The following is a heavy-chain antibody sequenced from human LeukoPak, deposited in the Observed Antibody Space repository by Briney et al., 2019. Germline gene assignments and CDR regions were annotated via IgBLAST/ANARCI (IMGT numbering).Heavy chain of an antibody. J-gene: IGHJ4*02. Sequence: GGSLRLSCAASGISFSDYYMSWIRQAPGKGLEWIAYISGSGDTIKYADFVEGRFTISRDNAKRSVYLEMNSLTDEDTAVYFCTRGVAMAIWSQGTLVTVSS. D-gene: IGHD2-15*01. CDR2: ISGSGDTI. V-gene: IGHV3-11*04. CDR1: GISFSDYY. CDR3: TRGVAMAI.